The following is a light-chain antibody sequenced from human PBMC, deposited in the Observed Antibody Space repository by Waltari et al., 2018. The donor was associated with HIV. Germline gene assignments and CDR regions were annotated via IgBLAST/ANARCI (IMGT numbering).Light chain of an antibody. CDR3: QQASTLPWT. Sequence: DIQSTQSPSFVSASVGDRVTITCRASQSISNWLSWYQQKPGTAPTLLIYASSHLQSDISGRFSGSASGTNFSLTISTLQPEDFAIYYCQQASTLPWTFGQGTKV. CDR2: ASS. J-gene: IGKJ1*01. V-gene: IGKV1-12*01. CDR1: QSISNW.